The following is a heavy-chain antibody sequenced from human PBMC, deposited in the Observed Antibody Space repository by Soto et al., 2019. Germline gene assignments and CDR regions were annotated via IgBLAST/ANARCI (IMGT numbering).Heavy chain of an antibody. V-gene: IGHV3-30*03. CDR2: ISYDGSNK. CDR1: GFTFSSYG. J-gene: IGHJ4*02. CDR3: ARLGDLYGYRGHLDY. Sequence: GGSLRLSCAASGFTFSSYGMHWVRQAPGKGLEWVAVISYDGSNKYYADSVKGRFTISRDNAKNTVDLQMNSLTADDTAVYYCARLGDLYGYRGHLDYWGQGTQVTVSS. D-gene: IGHD5-18*01.